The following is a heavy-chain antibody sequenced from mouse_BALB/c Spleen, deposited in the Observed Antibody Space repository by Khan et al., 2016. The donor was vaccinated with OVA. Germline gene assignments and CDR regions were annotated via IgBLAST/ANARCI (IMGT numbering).Heavy chain of an antibody. CDR3: ARLAYYYNSEGFAY. Sequence: EVQGVESGGDFVRPGGSLKLSCAASGFTFSTYGMSWVRQTPDKRLEWVATISTGGAYTYYPDSVKGRFTISSDNAKNTLYLQLSSLKSEDTAIYYCARLAYYYNSEGFAYWGQGTLVTVSA. J-gene: IGHJ3*01. D-gene: IGHD1-1*01. CDR1: GFTFSTYG. V-gene: IGHV5-6*01. CDR2: ISTGGAYT.